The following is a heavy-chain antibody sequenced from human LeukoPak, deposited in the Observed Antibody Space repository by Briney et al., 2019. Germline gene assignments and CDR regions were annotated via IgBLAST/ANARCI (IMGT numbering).Heavy chain of an antibody. D-gene: IGHD4-17*01. CDR3: ARDRRDYLFDY. V-gene: IGHV3-7*01. CDR1: GFTFSSYW. J-gene: IGHJ4*02. CDR2: IKQDGSEK. Sequence: GGSLRLSCAASGFTFSSYWVSWVRQAPGKGLEWVANIKQDGSEKYYVDSVKGRFTISRDNAKNSLYLQMNSLRAEDTAVYYCARDRRDYLFDYWGQGTLVTVSS.